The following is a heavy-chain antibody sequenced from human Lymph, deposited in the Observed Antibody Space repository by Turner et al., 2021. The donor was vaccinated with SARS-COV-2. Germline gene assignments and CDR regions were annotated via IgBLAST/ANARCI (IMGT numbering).Heavy chain of an antibody. Sequence: QVQLVQSVAEVKKPGFSVKVSCKASGGTSSSYAITWVRQAPGQGLEWMGGIIPILAIANYAQKFQGRVTITADKSTSTAYMELSSLGSEDTAVYYCARDSPYCSSTSCYDPWGQGTLVTVSS. V-gene: IGHV1-69*10. CDR1: GGTSSSYA. CDR3: ARDSPYCSSTSCYDP. CDR2: IIPILAIA. J-gene: IGHJ5*02. D-gene: IGHD2-2*01.